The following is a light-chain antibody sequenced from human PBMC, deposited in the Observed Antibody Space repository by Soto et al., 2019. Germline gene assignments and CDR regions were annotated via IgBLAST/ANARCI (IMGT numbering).Light chain of an antibody. Sequence: QSALTQPASVSGSPGQSITISCTGTSSDVGTYALVSWFQQHPGRAPKLIIYEVTKRPSGVSDRFSGSKSGDTASLTISGLQYEDEADYYCSSSVTGNVLVLFGGGTKLTVL. CDR3: SSSVTGNVLVL. V-gene: IGLV2-23*02. J-gene: IGLJ3*02. CDR2: EVT. CDR1: SSDVGTYAL.